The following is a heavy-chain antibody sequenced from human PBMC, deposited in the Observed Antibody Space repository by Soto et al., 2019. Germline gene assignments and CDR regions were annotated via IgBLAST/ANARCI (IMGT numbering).Heavy chain of an antibody. J-gene: IGHJ5*02. D-gene: IGHD1-26*01. CDR1: GFSLSNARMG. V-gene: IGHV2-26*01. Sequence: SGPTRVNPTETLTLTGTVSGFSLSNARMGVSWIRQPPGKALEWLAHIFSNDEKSYSTSLKSRLTISKDTSKSQVVLTMTNMDPVDTATYYCARILIGSYVSYNWFDPWGQGTLVTVSS. CDR2: IFSNDEK. CDR3: ARILIGSYVSYNWFDP.